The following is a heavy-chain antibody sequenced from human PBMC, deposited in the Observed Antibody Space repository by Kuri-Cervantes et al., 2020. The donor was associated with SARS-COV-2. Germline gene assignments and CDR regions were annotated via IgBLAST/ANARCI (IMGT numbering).Heavy chain of an antibody. D-gene: IGHD2-8*02. CDR2: ISYDGSNK. CDR3: ARGLRLYWGGGDAFDI. J-gene: IGHJ3*02. CDR1: GFTFSSYG. V-gene: IGHV3-30*03. Sequence: GESLKISCAASGFTFSSYGMHWVRQAPGKGLEWVAVISYDGSNKYYADSVKGRFTISRDNSKNTLYLQMNSLRSEDTAVYYCARGLRLYWGGGDAFDIWGQGTMVTVSS.